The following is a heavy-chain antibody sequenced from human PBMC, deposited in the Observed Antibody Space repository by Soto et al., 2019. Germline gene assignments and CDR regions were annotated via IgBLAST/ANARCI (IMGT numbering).Heavy chain of an antibody. CDR3: AREKGDQAFDY. V-gene: IGHV1-18*01. CDR1: GYTFTSYG. J-gene: IGHJ4*02. D-gene: IGHD2-21*02. Sequence: ASVKVSCKASGYTFTSYGISGVRQAPGQGLEWMGWISAYNGNTNYAQKFQGRVTMTRDTSISTAYMELSRLRSDDTAVYYCAREKGDQAFDYWGQGTLVTVSS. CDR2: ISAYNGNT.